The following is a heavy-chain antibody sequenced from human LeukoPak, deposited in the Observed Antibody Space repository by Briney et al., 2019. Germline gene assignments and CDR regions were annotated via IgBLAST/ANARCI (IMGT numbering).Heavy chain of an antibody. Sequence: AGGSLRLSCAASGFTFSSYAMSWVRQAPGKGLEWVSAISGSGGSTYYADSVKGRFTISRDNSKNTLYLQMNSLRAEDTAVCYCAKDMTTVTYTSDYWGQGTLVTVSS. CDR2: ISGSGGST. CDR1: GFTFSSYA. V-gene: IGHV3-23*01. D-gene: IGHD4-17*01. CDR3: AKDMTTVTYTSDY. J-gene: IGHJ4*02.